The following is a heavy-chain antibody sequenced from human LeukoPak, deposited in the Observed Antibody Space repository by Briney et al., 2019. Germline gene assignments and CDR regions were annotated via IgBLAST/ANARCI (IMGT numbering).Heavy chain of an antibody. V-gene: IGHV3-23*01. CDR3: AKDPFVFRYFDY. Sequence: GGSLRLSCAASGFTFSSYAMSWVRQAPGKGLEWVSGISDGGAGTYYADSVRGRFTISRDNSENTLYLQMNSLRAEDTAVYYCAKDPFVFRYFDYRGQGTLVTVSS. CDR1: GFTFSSYA. CDR2: ISDGGAGT. D-gene: IGHD2-21*01. J-gene: IGHJ4*02.